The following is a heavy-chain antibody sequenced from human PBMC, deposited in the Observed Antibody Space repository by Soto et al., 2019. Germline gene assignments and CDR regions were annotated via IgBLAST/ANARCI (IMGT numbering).Heavy chain of an antibody. Sequence: VQLVQSGAEVKKPGASMKVSCKASGYTFASYGISWVRQAPGQGPAWMGWISSYNGNTNYAQSLQGRVTMTTDTSTSTAYMELRSLSSDDTAVYYCARDLADFTEVSGSYFDYWGQGTLVTVSS. V-gene: IGHV1-18*01. CDR2: ISSYNGNT. CDR3: ARDLADFTEVSGSYFDY. CDR1: GYTFASYG. J-gene: IGHJ4*02. D-gene: IGHD6-19*01.